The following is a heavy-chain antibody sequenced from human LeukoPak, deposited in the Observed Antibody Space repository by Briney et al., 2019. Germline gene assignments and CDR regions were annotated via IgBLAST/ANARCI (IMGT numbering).Heavy chain of an antibody. V-gene: IGHV4-34*01. Sequence: SETLSRTCAGYGGSVRGDDWSWIGQPPGKGLEWIGEINHSGSTNYKPSLKSRVTISVDTSKNQFSLKLSSVTAADTAVYYCARGLGAFDIWGQGTMVTVSS. J-gene: IGHJ3*02. CDR1: GGSVRGDD. CDR3: ARGLGAFDI. CDR2: INHSGST.